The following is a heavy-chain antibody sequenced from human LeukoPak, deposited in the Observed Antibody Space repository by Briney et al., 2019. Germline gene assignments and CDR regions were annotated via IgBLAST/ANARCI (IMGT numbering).Heavy chain of an antibody. J-gene: IGHJ3*02. CDR3: ARHRSGTYYDAFDI. V-gene: IGHV3-64*01. Sequence: GGSLRLSCVASGFTFSRHAMHWVRQAPGKGLEYVSAILSDGGTTYYANSVKGRFTISRDNSKNTLHLQMGSLRLEDMAVYYCARHRSGTYYDAFDIWGQGTMVTASS. D-gene: IGHD3-10*01. CDR2: ILSDGGTT. CDR1: GFTFSRHA.